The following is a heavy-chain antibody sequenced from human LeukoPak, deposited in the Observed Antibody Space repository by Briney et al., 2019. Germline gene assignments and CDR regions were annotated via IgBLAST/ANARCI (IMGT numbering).Heavy chain of an antibody. CDR3: ATSRGYSTNDAFDI. Sequence: SETLSLTCSVSGASITTYYWYWIRQSPGKGLEWIGYMYHTGTSDYNPSLQSRVTISLDTPNNKVSLTLTSVTAADTALYYCATSRGYSTNDAFDIWGQGTRVTVSS. CDR1: GASITTYY. D-gene: IGHD5-18*01. CDR2: MYHTGTS. J-gene: IGHJ3*02. V-gene: IGHV4-59*01.